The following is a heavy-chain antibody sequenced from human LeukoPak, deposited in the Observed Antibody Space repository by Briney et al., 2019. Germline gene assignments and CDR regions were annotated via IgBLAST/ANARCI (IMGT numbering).Heavy chain of an antibody. CDR2: IYTSGST. V-gene: IGHV4-4*07. J-gene: IGHJ4*02. Sequence: SETLSLTCTASGGSISSYYWSWIRQPAGNGLEWIGRIYTSGSTNYNPSLKSRVTMSVDTSKNQFSLKLNSVTAADTAVYYCAREQGTGTSSRYFDYWGQGTLVTVSS. D-gene: IGHD1-1*01. CDR3: AREQGTGTSSRYFDY. CDR1: GGSISSYY.